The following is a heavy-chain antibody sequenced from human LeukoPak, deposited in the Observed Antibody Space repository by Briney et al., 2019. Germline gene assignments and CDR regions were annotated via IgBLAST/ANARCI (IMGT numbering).Heavy chain of an antibody. J-gene: IGHJ4*02. V-gene: IGHV4-39*07. CDR2: IYYSGST. CDR3: AGDSAMVLYFDY. CDR1: GGSISSSSYY. Sequence: SETLSLTCTVSGGSISSSSYYWGWIRQPPGKGLEWIGSIYYSGSTYYNPSLKSRVTISVDTSKNQFSLKLSSVTAADTAVYYCAGDSAMVLYFDYWGQGTLVTVSS. D-gene: IGHD5-18*01.